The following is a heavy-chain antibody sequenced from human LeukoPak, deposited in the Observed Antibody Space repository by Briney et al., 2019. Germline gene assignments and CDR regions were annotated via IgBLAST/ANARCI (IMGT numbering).Heavy chain of an antibody. J-gene: IGHJ4*02. CDR3: AGSNVDTAMVSGNYFDY. Sequence: KPGGSLRLSCAASGFTFSSYAMSWVRQAPGKGLEWVSSISSSSSYIYYADSVKGRFTISRDNAKNSLYLQMNSLRAEDTAVYYCAGSNVDTAMVSGNYFDYWGQGTLVTVSS. D-gene: IGHD5-18*01. CDR2: ISSSSSYI. V-gene: IGHV3-21*01. CDR1: GFTFSSYA.